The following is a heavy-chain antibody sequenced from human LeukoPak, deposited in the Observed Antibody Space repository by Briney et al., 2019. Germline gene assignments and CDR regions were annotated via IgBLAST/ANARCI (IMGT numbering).Heavy chain of an antibody. J-gene: IGHJ4*02. Sequence: PGGSLRLSCAASGFPFSTYGMHWVRQAPDKGLEWVAYTKYDGSEKYYADSVNGRFTISRDLSKNTLYLQMNSLRAEDTAVYYCARDVDYGSGTPIGYWGQGTLVTVSS. D-gene: IGHD3-10*01. V-gene: IGHV3-30*02. CDR2: TKYDGSEK. CDR1: GFPFSTYG. CDR3: ARDVDYGSGTPIGY.